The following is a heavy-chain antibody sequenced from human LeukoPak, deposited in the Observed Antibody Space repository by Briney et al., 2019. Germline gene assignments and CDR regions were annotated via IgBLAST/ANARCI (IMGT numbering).Heavy chain of an antibody. J-gene: IGHJ4*02. CDR3: ARGTGIYYSLGY. Sequence: GGSLRLSCAASEFTFCSYWMQWVRQAPGKGLVWVSRINNDGSATSYADSVKGRFTISRDNAKNTLYLQMDSLRAEDTAMYYCARGTGIYYSLGYWGQGTLVTVSS. D-gene: IGHD1-26*01. CDR2: INNDGSAT. V-gene: IGHV3-74*01. CDR1: EFTFCSYW.